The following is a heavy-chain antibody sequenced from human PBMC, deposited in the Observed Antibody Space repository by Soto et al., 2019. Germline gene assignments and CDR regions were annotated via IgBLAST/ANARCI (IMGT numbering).Heavy chain of an antibody. CDR1: GYTFTSYG. Sequence: GASVKVSCKASGYTFTSYGIHWLRQAPGQRLEWMGWINAANGDTKYSPKFQGRVTITRDTSASTAYMELSSLRSEDTAVYYCVRRHVSATGIDWFDPWGQGTLVTAPQ. V-gene: IGHV1-3*01. D-gene: IGHD6-13*01. J-gene: IGHJ5*02. CDR3: VRRHVSATGIDWFDP. CDR2: INAANGDT.